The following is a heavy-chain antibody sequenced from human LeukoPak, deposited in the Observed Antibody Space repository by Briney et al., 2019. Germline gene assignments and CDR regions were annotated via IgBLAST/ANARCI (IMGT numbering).Heavy chain of an antibody. D-gene: IGHD6-13*01. CDR3: ARGPRYSFY. CDR2: IYIDGTT. Sequence: GLEWISVIYIDGTTYYADSVKGRFTISRDQANNTLYLQMNTLRDEDTAVYYCARGPRYSFYWGQGTLVSVSS. V-gene: IGHV3-53*01. J-gene: IGHJ4*02.